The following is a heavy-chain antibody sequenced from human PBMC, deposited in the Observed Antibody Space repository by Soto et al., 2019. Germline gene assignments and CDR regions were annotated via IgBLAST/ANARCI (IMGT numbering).Heavy chain of an antibody. CDR2: ISGNGDTT. D-gene: IGHD3-22*01. V-gene: IGHV3-23*01. CDR3: AKGDYYDSSGYAY. J-gene: IGHJ4*02. Sequence: EVHLLESGGGLVQPGGSLRLSCAASGFIFARYAMSWVRQAPGKGLEWVSSISGNGDTTYYVDSVKGRFTISRDNSKNTLYLQINSLRAEDMAVYYCAKGDYYDSSGYAYWGQGTLVTVSS. CDR1: GFIFARYA.